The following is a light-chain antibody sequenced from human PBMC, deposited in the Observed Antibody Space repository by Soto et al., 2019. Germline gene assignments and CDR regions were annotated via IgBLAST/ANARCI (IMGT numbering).Light chain of an antibody. CDR2: KAS. Sequence: DIQMTQSPSTLSASVGDRVTITCRASQSISSWLAWYQQKPGKAPKLLIYKASSLESGVPSRFSGSGSGTEFPLTISSLQPDDFATYYCQQYNSYPYTFGQGTKREIK. CDR3: QQYNSYPYT. CDR1: QSISSW. V-gene: IGKV1-5*03. J-gene: IGKJ2*01.